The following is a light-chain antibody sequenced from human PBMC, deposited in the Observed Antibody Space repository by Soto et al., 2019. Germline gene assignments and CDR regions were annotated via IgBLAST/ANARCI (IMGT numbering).Light chain of an antibody. CDR2: DVS. J-gene: IGLJ2*01. CDR3: SSYTSSSVV. Sequence: QSALTQPASVSGSPGQSITISCTGNSSDVGGYNYVSWYQQHPGKAPKLMIYDVSNRPSGVSNRFSCSKSGNTASLTISGLQAEDEADYFCSSYTSSSVVFGGGTKLTVL. CDR1: SSDVGGYNY. V-gene: IGLV2-14*01.